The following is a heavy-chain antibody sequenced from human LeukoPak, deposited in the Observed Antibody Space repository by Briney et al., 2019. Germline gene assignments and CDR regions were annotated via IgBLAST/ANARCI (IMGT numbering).Heavy chain of an antibody. V-gene: IGHV1-18*01. CDR1: GYTFTSYG. D-gene: IGHD3-9*01. Sequence: ASVKVSCKASGYTFTSYGISWVRQAPGQGLEWMGWISAYNGNTNYAQKLQGRVTMTTDTSTSTAYMELRSLRSDDTAVYYCARDPYYDILTGYLSNWFDPWGQGTLVTVSS. CDR3: ARDPYYDILTGYLSNWFDP. J-gene: IGHJ5*02. CDR2: ISAYNGNT.